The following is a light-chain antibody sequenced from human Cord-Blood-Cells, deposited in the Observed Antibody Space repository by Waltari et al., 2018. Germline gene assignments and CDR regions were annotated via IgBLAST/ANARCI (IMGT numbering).Light chain of an antibody. CDR2: DAS. CDR1: QSLSSY. Sequence: EIVLTQSPATLSLSPGVRATLSCRASQSLSSYLAWYQQKLGQAPRLLIYDASNRATGIPARFSGSGSGTDFTLTISSLEPEDFAVYYCQQRSNWPPALTFGGGTKVEIK. J-gene: IGKJ4*01. V-gene: IGKV3-11*01. CDR3: QQRSNWPPALT.